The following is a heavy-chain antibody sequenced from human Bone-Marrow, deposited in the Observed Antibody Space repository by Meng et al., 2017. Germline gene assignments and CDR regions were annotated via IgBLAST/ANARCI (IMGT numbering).Heavy chain of an antibody. D-gene: IGHD4-23*01. CDR1: GFTFSDYY. CDR2: TSSSGSTI. V-gene: IGHV3-11*04. J-gene: IGHJ4*02. CDR3: AGGADYGGNAVDY. Sequence: LSLTCAASGFTFSDYYMSWIRQAPGKGLEWVSYTSSSGSTIYYADSVKGRFTLSRDNAKDSLYLQMNSLRAEDTAVYYCAGGADYGGNAVDYWGQGTLVTVSS.